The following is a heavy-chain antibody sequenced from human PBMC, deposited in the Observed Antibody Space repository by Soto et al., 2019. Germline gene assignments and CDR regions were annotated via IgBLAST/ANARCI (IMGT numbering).Heavy chain of an antibody. J-gene: IGHJ4*02. V-gene: IGHV1-18*01. CDR2: INTYTGNT. CDR3: ARGSSGWSRDY. Sequence: GASVKVSCKASGYTRTSSGISWVRQAPGLGLEWMGWINTYTGNTNYAQKFQGRVTMTTDTSTSTVYMEVRSLRSDDTAVYYCARGSSGWSRDYWGQGTLVTVSS. CDR1: GYTRTSSG. D-gene: IGHD6-19*01.